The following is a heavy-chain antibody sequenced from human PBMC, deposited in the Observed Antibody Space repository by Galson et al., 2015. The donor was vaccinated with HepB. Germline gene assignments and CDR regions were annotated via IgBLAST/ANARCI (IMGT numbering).Heavy chain of an antibody. V-gene: IGHV3-30-3*01. CDR1: GFTFNTYA. J-gene: IGHJ2*01. CDR2: ISYDGTNK. D-gene: IGHD3-10*01. CDR3: ARELDLWFGDSWDGGFFDL. Sequence: SLRLSCAASGFTFNTYAIHWVRQAPGKGLEWVAVISYDGTNKYYANSVKGRFTISRDNSKNTLHLQMSSLRAEDTAVYYCARELDLWFGDSWDGGFFDLWCRGTLVTFSS.